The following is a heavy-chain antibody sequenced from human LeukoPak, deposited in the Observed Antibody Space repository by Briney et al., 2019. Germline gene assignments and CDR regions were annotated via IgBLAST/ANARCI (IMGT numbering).Heavy chain of an antibody. CDR3: ARSGRNHAFDI. CDR1: GFTFSSHG. CDR2: IWYDGSNK. D-gene: IGHD1-14*01. V-gene: IGHV3-33*01. Sequence: SLRLSCAASGFTFSSHGMHWVRQAPGKGLEWVAVIWYDGSNKYYADSVKGRFTISRDNSKNTLYLQMNSLRAEDTAVYYCARSGRNHAFDIWGQGTMVTVSS. J-gene: IGHJ3*02.